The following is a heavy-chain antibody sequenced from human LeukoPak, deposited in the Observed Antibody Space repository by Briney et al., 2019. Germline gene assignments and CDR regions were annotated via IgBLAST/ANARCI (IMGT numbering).Heavy chain of an antibody. CDR2: ISSSSSYI. D-gene: IGHD2-15*01. V-gene: IGHV3-21*04. CDR1: GFTFSSYS. Sequence: GGSLRLSCAASGFTFSSYSMNWVRQAPGKGLEWVSSISSSSSYIYYADSVKGRFTISRDNAKNSLYLQMNSLRAEDTAVYYCAGVRYCSGGSCKSWFDYWGQGTLVTVSS. CDR3: AGVRYCSGGSCKSWFDY. J-gene: IGHJ4*02.